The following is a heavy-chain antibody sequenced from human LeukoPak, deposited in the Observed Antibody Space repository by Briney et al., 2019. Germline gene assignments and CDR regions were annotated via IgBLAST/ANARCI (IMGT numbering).Heavy chain of an antibody. D-gene: IGHD2-8*01. CDR2: ISGSGGST. V-gene: IGHV3-23*01. CDR1: GFTFSSYA. CDR3: AKLSSAGVLMVYGGGIDY. J-gene: IGHJ4*02. Sequence: GGSLRLSCAASGFTFSSYAMSWVRQAPGKGLEWVSAISGSGGSTYYADSVTGRFAISRDNSKNTLYLQMNSLRAEDTAVYYCAKLSSAGVLMVYGGGIDYWGQGTLVTVSS.